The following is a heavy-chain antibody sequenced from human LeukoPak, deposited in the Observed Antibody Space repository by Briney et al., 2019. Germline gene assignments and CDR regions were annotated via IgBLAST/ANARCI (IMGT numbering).Heavy chain of an antibody. Sequence: SGKVSCKASGYTFTSYGISWVRQAPGQGLEWMGGIIPIFGTANYAQKFQGRVTITADKSTSTAYMELSSLRSEDTAVYYCARVSIAANWFDPWGQGTLVTVSS. CDR3: ARVSIAANWFDP. D-gene: IGHD6-25*01. V-gene: IGHV1-69*06. J-gene: IGHJ5*02. CDR1: GYTFTSYG. CDR2: IIPIFGTA.